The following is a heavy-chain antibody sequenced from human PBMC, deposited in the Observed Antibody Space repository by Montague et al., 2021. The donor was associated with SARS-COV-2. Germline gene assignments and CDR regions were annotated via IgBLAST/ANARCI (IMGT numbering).Heavy chain of an antibody. CDR2: NYTSGTT. CDR3: ARAHSGSCAHLDN. V-gene: IGHV4-61*02. D-gene: IGHD5-12*01. J-gene: IGHJ4*02. Sequence: TLSLTCTVSGGSISSGSYYSSWIRQPAGKGLERIGRNYTSGTTDYSFSLRRRVTISVDTPKNLFSLTLTPVTAADTAVYYCARAHSGSCAHLDNWGQGSLVTVSS. CDR1: GGSISSGSYY.